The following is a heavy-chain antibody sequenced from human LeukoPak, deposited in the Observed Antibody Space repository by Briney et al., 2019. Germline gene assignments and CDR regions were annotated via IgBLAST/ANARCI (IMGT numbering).Heavy chain of an antibody. D-gene: IGHD4-17*01. V-gene: IGHV3-33*06. CDR3: AKDPGSVTTGWYFDL. Sequence: GGSLRLSCAASGFTFSSYGMHWVRQAPGKGLEWVAVILSDGSKEFYTDSVKGRFTISRDNSKNTLYLQMNSLRAEDTAVYYCAKDPGSVTTGWYFDLWGRGTLVTVSS. J-gene: IGHJ2*01. CDR1: GFTFSSYG. CDR2: ILSDGSKE.